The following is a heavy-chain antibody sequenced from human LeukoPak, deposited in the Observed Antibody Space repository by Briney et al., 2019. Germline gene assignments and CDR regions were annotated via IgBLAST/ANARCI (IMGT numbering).Heavy chain of an antibody. CDR1: GFTFSNAW. CDR3: VKDRTGTYTLDY. J-gene: IGHJ4*02. D-gene: IGHD3-10*01. Sequence: GGSLRLSCAASGFTFSNAWMRWVRQAPGKGLEWVAFISDDGSRQHYADSVKGRFTISRDNSKNTLNLQMNSLRAEDTAVYYCVKDRTGTYTLDYWGQGTLVTVSS. CDR2: ISDDGSRQ. V-gene: IGHV3-30*18.